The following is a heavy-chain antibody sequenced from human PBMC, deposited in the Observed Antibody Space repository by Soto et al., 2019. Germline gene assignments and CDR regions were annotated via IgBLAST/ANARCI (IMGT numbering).Heavy chain of an antibody. CDR3: AREGGYSSGWYYFDY. CDR2: IIPIFGTA. J-gene: IGHJ4*02. CDR1: GGTFSSYA. Sequence: ASVKVSCKASGGTFSSYAISWVRQAPGQGLEWMGGIIPIFGTANYAQKFQGRVTITADESTSTAYMELSSLRSEDTAVYYCAREGGYSSGWYYFDYWGQGTLVTVSS. D-gene: IGHD6-19*01. V-gene: IGHV1-69*13.